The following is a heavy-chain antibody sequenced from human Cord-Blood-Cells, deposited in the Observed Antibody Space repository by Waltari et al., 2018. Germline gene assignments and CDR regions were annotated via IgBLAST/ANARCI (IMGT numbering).Heavy chain of an antibody. CDR2: IYYSGST. V-gene: IGHV4-59*01. Sequence: QVQLQESGPGLVKPSETLSLTCTVSGGPISSYYWSWIRQPPGKGLEWIGYIYYSGSTNYNPSLKSRVTISVDTSKNQFSLKLSSVTAADTAVYYCARDGALEGMDVWGQGTTVTVSS. J-gene: IGHJ6*02. CDR1: GGPISSYY. CDR3: ARDGALEGMDV. D-gene: IGHD3-16*01.